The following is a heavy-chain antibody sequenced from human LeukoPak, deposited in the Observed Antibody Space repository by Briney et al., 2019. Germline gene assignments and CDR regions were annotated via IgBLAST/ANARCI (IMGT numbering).Heavy chain of an antibody. CDR2: ISYDGCNK. D-gene: IGHD1-26*01. CDR1: GFTFSSYA. V-gene: IGHV3-30*04. J-gene: IGHJ4*02. Sequence: GRSLRLSCAASGFTFSSYAMHWVRQAPGKGLEWVAVISYDGCNKYYADPVKGRFTISRDNSKNTLYLQMNSLRAEDTAVYYCASGRRHNQANDYWGQGTLVTVSS. CDR3: ASGRRHNQANDY.